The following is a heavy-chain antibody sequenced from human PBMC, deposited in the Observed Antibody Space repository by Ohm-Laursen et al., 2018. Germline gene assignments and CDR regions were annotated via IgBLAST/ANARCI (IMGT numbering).Heavy chain of an antibody. V-gene: IGHV4-59*07. D-gene: IGHD3-10*01. CDR3: ATLYGTGSNSDS. CDR1: GGSINSNY. J-gene: IGHJ4*02. Sequence: SDTLSLTCPVSGGSINSNYWSWIRQPPGKGLEWIGFIYYSGSTNYNPSLMSRVTISVDTSKNQLSLKLKSVTAADTAVYYCATLYGTGSNSDSWGQGTLVTVSS. CDR2: IYYSGST.